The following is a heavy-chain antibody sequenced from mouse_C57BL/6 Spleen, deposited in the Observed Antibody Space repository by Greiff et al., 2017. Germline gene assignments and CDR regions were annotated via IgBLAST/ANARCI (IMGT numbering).Heavy chain of an antibody. CDR1: GYTFTSYW. CDR3: ARADYCPYYAMDY. D-gene: IGHD1-1*01. V-gene: IGHV1-69*01. CDR2: IDPSDSYT. J-gene: IGHJ4*01. Sequence: QVQLQQPGAELVMPGASVKLSCKASGYTFTSYWMHWVKQRPGQGLEWIGEIDPSDSYTNYNQKFKGKSTLTVDKSSSTAYMQLSSLTSEDSAVYYGARADYCPYYAMDYWGQGTSVTVSS.